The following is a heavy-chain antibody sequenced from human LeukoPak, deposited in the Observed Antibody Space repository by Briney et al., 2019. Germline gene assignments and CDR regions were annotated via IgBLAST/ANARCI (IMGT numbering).Heavy chain of an antibody. V-gene: IGHV3-23*01. J-gene: IGHJ4*02. CDR3: AKARLWFGERYYFDY. Sequence: SGGSLRLSCAASGFTFSSYAMSWVRQAPGKGLEWVSAISGSGGSTYYADSVKGRFTISRGNSKNTLYLQMNSLRAEDTAVYYCAKARLWFGERYYFDYWGQGTLVTVPS. CDR1: GFTFSSYA. CDR2: ISGSGGST. D-gene: IGHD3-10*01.